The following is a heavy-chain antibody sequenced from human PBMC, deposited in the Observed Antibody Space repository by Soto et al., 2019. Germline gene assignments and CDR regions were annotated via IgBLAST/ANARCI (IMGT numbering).Heavy chain of an antibody. CDR1: GYTLTGYY. V-gene: IGHV1-2*02. D-gene: IGHD6-13*01. CDR3: ASGAPIAASPTAPFDY. J-gene: IGHJ4*02. Sequence: ASVKVSCKASGYTLTGYYMHWVRQAPGQGLEWMGWSIPNGGGTNYAQKFQVRVTMTRDTSISTAYMELSRLRSDDTAVYYFASGAPIAASPTAPFDYWGQGTLFTVSS. CDR2: SIPNGGGT.